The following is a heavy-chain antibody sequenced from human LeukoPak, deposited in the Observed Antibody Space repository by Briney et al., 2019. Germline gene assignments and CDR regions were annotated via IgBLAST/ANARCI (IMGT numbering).Heavy chain of an antibody. CDR2: IYYNGNT. J-gene: IGHJ4*02. CDR3: ARRARATAGGDYFDY. CDR1: GGSISGYY. Sequence: SETLSLTCSVSGGSISGYYWIWIRQAPVKGLEWIGYIYYNGNTNYNPSLNGRVTISLDTSRSQFSLKLSSVTVADTAVYYCARRARATAGGDYFDYWGQGTLVTVSS. D-gene: IGHD6-13*01. V-gene: IGHV4-59*08.